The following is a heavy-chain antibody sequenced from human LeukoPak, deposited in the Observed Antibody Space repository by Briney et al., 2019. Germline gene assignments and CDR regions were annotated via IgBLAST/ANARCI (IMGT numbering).Heavy chain of an antibody. CDR2: ISGSGGST. V-gene: IGHV3-23*01. D-gene: IGHD2-15*01. CDR1: GFTFSIYA. Sequence: GGSLRLSCAASGFTFSIYAMSWVRQAPGKGLEWVSAISGSGGSTYSADSVKGRFTIYRDNSKNTLYLQMNSLRAEATAVYYCAKRPKVAATGSGYFDYWGQGTLVTVSS. J-gene: IGHJ4*02. CDR3: AKRPKVAATGSGYFDY.